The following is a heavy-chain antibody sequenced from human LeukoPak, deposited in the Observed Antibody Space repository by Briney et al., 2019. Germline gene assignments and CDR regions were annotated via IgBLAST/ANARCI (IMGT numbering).Heavy chain of an antibody. Sequence: AGGSLRLSCVVSGLPFKSQPMIWLRQAPGKGLEWVSTICGSGSPTHFADSVKGRFTISRDNSKNMLYLQMNSLSVEDTAVYYCARDLEDYNTLAPFCQQWGRGTLVTVSS. CDR3: ARDLEDYNTLAPFCQQ. J-gene: IGHJ1*01. D-gene: IGHD4-11*01. CDR2: ICGSGSPT. CDR1: GLPFKSQP. V-gene: IGHV3-23*01.